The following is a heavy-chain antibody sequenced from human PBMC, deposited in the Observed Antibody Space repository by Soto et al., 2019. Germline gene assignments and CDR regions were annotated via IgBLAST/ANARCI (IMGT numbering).Heavy chain of an antibody. CDR1: GFTFSSYS. Sequence: EVQLVESGGGLVKPGGSLRRSCAASGFTFSSYSMNWVRQAPGKGLEWVSSISSSSSYIYYADSVKGRFTISRDNAKNSLYLQMNSLRAEDTAVYYCARDYYDSSGYYYYWGQGTLVTVSS. CDR3: ARDYYDSSGYYYY. V-gene: IGHV3-21*01. J-gene: IGHJ4*02. D-gene: IGHD3-22*01. CDR2: ISSSSSYI.